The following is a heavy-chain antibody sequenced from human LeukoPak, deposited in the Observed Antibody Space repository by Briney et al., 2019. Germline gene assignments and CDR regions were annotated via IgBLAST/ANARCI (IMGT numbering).Heavy chain of an antibody. CDR1: GFTFSNYA. CDR2: ITGSGGNT. D-gene: IGHD3-9*01. CDR3: AKWGDYDVLTGYYVSDY. J-gene: IGHJ4*02. Sequence: GASLRLSCAASGFTFSNYAMSWVRQAPVKGLEWVSAITGSGGNTYYADSVKGRFTISRDNSKNTVFLQMNSLRAEDTAVYYCAKWGDYDVLTGYYVSDYWGQGTLVTASS. V-gene: IGHV3-23*01.